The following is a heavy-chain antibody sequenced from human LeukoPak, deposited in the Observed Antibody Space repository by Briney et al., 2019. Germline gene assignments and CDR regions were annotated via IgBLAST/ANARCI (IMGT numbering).Heavy chain of an antibody. CDR1: GFTFSDYY. CDR2: ISSSTGYT. CDR3: ARDYYDSGSYGWFDP. D-gene: IGHD3-10*01. V-gene: IGHV3-11*05. J-gene: IGHJ5*02. Sequence: GGSLRLSCAASGFTFSDYYMSWIRQAPGKGLEWISHISSSTGYTEYADSVKGRFTISRDNAKNSLYLEMNSLRAEDTALYYCARDYYDSGSYGWFDPWGHGTLVTASS.